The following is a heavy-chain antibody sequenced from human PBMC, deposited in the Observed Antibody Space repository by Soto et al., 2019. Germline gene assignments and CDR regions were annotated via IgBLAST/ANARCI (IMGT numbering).Heavy chain of an antibody. J-gene: IGHJ4*02. CDR3: ARGGWYRDY. CDR2: INPTGST. CDR1: GGSFIGYY. D-gene: IGHD6-19*01. V-gene: IGHV4-34*01. Sequence: SETLSLTCAVYGGSFIGYYWSWIRQPPGKGLEWIGEINPTGSTNYNPSLKSRVTILIDTSKNQFSLKLSSVTAADTAVYYCARGGWYRDYWGQGTLVTVSS.